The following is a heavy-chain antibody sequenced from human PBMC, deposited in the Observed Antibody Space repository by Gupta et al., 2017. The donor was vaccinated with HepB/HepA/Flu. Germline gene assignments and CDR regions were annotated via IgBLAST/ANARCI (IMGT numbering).Heavy chain of an antibody. J-gene: IGHJ6*02. Sequence: QVQLQESGPGLVKPSQTLSLTCTVSGGSISSGDYYWSWIRQPPGKGLEWIGYIYYSGSTYYNPSLKSRVTISVDTSKNQFSLKLSSVTAADTAVYYCAREEGCSGGSCNYGMDVWGQGTTVTVSS. V-gene: IGHV4-30-4*01. D-gene: IGHD2-15*01. CDR1: GGSISSGDYY. CDR3: AREEGCSGGSCNYGMDV. CDR2: IYYSGST.